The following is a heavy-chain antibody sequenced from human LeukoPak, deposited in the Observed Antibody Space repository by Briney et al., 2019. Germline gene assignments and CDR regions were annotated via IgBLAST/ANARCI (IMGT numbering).Heavy chain of an antibody. V-gene: IGHV3-48*01. CDR3: AREYDSRARFDP. Sequence: PGGYLSLSCAASGVTFSSHSMNWIRQAPGKGLEWISFIDYGGSPIYYADSVKGRFTISRDDAKNSLYLHMNSLRAEDTAIYYCAREYDSRARFDPWGHGTPVTISS. CDR2: IDYGGSPI. D-gene: IGHD4-11*01. J-gene: IGHJ5*02. CDR1: GVTFSSHS.